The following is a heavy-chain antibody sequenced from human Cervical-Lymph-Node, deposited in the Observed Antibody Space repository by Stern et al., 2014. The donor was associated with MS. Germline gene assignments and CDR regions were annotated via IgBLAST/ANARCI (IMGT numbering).Heavy chain of an antibody. Sequence: QVQLGQSGAEVKKPGSSVQVSCKASGDSFNFSRYGISWVRQAPGQGLEWPGRIIPVIGATNYAQKFQGRVTITADESTSTAYMELRSLKSEDTAVYYCARPTEKATTNTPLDYWGQGTLVTVSS. CDR1: GDSFNFSRYG. V-gene: IGHV1-69*01. D-gene: IGHD5-24*01. CDR2: IIPVIGAT. J-gene: IGHJ4*02. CDR3: ARPTEKATTNTPLDY.